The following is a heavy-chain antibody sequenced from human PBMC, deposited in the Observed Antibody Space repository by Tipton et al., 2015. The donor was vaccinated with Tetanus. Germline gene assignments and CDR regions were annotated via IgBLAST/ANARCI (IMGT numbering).Heavy chain of an antibody. CDR2: ISPSGRS. CDR1: GGSIRSGDHQ. D-gene: IGHD3-3*01. V-gene: IGHV4-61*08. J-gene: IGHJ4*02. Sequence: TLSLTCTVSGGSIRSGDHQWNWIRQPPGKGLEWLAYISPSGRSNSNYSLKSRITISQDKSKNQFSLKLTSVTAVDTAVYYCARANYDFPNKGPFDFWGQGMLVLVSS. CDR3: ARANYDFPNKGPFDF.